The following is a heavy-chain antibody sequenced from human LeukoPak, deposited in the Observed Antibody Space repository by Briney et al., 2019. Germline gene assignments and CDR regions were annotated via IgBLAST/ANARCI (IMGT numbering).Heavy chain of an antibody. CDR2: ISGSGGST. Sequence: GGSLRLSCAASGFTFNSYAMSWVRQAAGKGLEWVSSISGSGGSTYYADFVKGRFTISRDSSKNMLYLQMNILRAEDTAIYYCAKDGIDSGDPNGFDPWGQGTLVTVSS. D-gene: IGHD3-10*01. CDR1: GFTFNSYA. J-gene: IGHJ5*02. CDR3: AKDGIDSGDPNGFDP. V-gene: IGHV3-23*01.